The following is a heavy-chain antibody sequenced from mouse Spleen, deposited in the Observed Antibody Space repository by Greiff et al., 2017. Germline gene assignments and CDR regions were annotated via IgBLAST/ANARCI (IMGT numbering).Heavy chain of an antibody. J-gene: IGHJ3*01. CDR3: ARQETGWFAY. CDR2: ISSGGGNT. CDR1: GFTFSSYA. V-gene: IGHV5-9*01. Sequence: EVMLVESGGGLVKLGGSLKLSCAASGFTFSSYAMSWVRQTPEKRLEWVATISSGGGNTYYPDSVKGRFTISRDNAKNTLYLQMSSLKSEDTAMYYCARQETGWFAYWGQGTLVTVSA.